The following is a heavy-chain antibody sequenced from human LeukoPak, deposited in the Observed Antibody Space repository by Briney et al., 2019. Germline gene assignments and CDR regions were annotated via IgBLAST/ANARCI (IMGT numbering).Heavy chain of an antibody. Sequence: ASVKVSCKASGYTFTAYYIYWVRQAPGQGLEWMGRINPNTGGTNYAQNFQGRVIMTGDTSISTAYMELTRLTSDDTAKYYCAISPAAAGTFDFWGQGTLVTVSS. V-gene: IGHV1-2*06. J-gene: IGHJ4*02. CDR1: GYTFTAYY. CDR3: AISPAAAGTFDF. CDR2: INPNTGGT. D-gene: IGHD6-13*01.